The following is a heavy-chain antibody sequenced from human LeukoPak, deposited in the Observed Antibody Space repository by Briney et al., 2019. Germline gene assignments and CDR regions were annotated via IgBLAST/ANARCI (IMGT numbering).Heavy chain of an antibody. CDR3: ARAPPNYDILTGYYPNWYFDL. J-gene: IGHJ2*01. CDR2: INPNSGGT. Sequence: ASVKVSCKASGYTFTGYHMHWVRQAPGQGLEWMGWINPNSGGTNYAQKFQGRVTMTRDTSISTAYMELSRLRSDDTAVYYCARAPPNYDILTGYYPNWYFDLWGRGTLVTVSS. CDR1: GYTFTGYH. V-gene: IGHV1-2*02. D-gene: IGHD3-9*01.